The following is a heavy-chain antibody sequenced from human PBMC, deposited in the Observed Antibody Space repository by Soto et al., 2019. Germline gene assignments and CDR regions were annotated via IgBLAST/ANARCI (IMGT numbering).Heavy chain of an antibody. CDR1: GGTFSSYA. CDR3: ARFVRHQLPTIDY. Sequence: EASVKVSCKASGGTFSSYAISWVRQAPGQGLEWMGGIIPIFGTANYAQKFQGRVTITADESTSTAYMELSSLRSEDTAVYYCARFVRHQLPTIDYWGQGALVTVSS. J-gene: IGHJ4*02. D-gene: IGHD1-26*01. CDR2: IIPIFGTA. V-gene: IGHV1-69*13.